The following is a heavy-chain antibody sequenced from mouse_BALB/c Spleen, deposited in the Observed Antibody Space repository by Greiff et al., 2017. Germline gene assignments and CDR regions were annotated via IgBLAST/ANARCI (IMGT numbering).Heavy chain of an antibody. CDR3: ARRYYGNSYAMDY. J-gene: IGHJ4*01. V-gene: IGHV1-9*01. Sequence: VQRVESGAELMKPGASVKISCKATGYTFSSYWIEWVKQRPGHGLEWIGEILPGSGSTNYNEKFKGKATFTADTSSNTAYMQLSSLTSEDSAVYYCARRYYGNSYAMDYWGQGTSVTVSS. CDR1: GYTFSSYW. CDR2: ILPGSGST. D-gene: IGHD2-1*01.